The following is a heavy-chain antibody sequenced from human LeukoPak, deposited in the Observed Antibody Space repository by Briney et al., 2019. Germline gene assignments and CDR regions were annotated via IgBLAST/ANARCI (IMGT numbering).Heavy chain of an antibody. V-gene: IGHV3-23*01. Sequence: GGSLRLSCAASGFTFSSYAMSWVRQAPGKGLEWVSAISGSGGSTYYADSVKGRFTISRDNSKNTLYLQMNSLRAEDTAVYYCAKDPGLYCSGGSCYYDYWGQGTLVTVYS. CDR2: ISGSGGST. D-gene: IGHD2-15*01. J-gene: IGHJ4*02. CDR3: AKDPGLYCSGGSCYYDY. CDR1: GFTFSSYA.